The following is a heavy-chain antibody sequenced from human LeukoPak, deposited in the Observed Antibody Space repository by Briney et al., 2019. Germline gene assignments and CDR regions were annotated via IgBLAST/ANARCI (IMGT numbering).Heavy chain of an antibody. CDR1: GYTFTGYY. Sequence: ASVKVTCKASGYTFTGYYMHWVRQAPGQGLEWMGWIKPNNGGTNYAQKFQGRVTMTRDTSISTAYMELSRLRSDDTAVYYCARARGDIVVVPAAIWFDPWGQGTLVTVSS. CDR3: ARARGDIVVVPAAIWFDP. D-gene: IGHD2-2*01. J-gene: IGHJ5*02. CDR2: IKPNNGGT. V-gene: IGHV1-2*02.